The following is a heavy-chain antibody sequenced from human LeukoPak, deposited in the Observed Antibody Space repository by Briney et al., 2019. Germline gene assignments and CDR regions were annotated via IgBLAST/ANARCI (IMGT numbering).Heavy chain of an antibody. CDR3: ARAHYYYDNSAFDI. CDR1: GGSFSGYY. J-gene: IGHJ3*02. CDR2: INHSGST. V-gene: IGHV4-34*01. D-gene: IGHD3-22*01. Sequence: SETLSLTCAVYGGSFSGYYWSWIRQPPGKGLEWIGEINHSGSTNYNPSLKSRVTISVDTSKNQFSLKLSSVTAADTAVYYCARAHYYYDNSAFDIWGQGTMVTVSS.